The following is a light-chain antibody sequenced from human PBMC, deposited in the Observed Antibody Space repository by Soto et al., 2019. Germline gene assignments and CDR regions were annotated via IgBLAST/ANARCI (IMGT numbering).Light chain of an antibody. Sequence: QSALTQPRSVSGSPGQSVTISCTGTSRDVGFYEYVSWYQQYPGRAPRLMIYDVTKRPSGVPDRFSGSKSGSTASLTISGPQTAVEAEYSRCSFAGSHTCVFGGGTKVTVL. CDR3: CSFAGSHTCV. CDR2: DVT. J-gene: IGLJ2*01. CDR1: SRDVGFYEY. V-gene: IGLV2-11*01.